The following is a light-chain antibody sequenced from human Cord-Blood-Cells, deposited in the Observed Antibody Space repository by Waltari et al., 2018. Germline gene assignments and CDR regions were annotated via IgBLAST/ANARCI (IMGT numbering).Light chain of an antibody. J-gene: IGLJ1*01. CDR2: DVS. CDR1: SSDVGGYQH. Sequence: QSVLTQPAPVSGSPGQSITLSCTGTSSDVGGYQHVPWYQQHPGKAPKLMIYDVSNRPSGVSNRFSGSKSGNTASLTISGLQAEDEAYYYCSSYTSSSTLVFGTGTKVTVL. CDR3: SSYTSSSTLV. V-gene: IGLV2-14*03.